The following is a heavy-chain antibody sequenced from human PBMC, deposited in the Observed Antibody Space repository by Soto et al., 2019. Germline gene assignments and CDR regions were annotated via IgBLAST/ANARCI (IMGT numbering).Heavy chain of an antibody. J-gene: IGHJ6*02. V-gene: IGHV5-51*01. CDR3: ARRGEAARQNGMDV. D-gene: IGHD6-6*01. CDR2: VYPGDSYT. CDR1: GYNFSSQW. Sequence: PGESLKISCKGSGYNFSSQWIAWVRQKPGKGLEWMGIVYPGDSYTNYSPSFQGHVTISADKSISTAYLQWSSLKASDTAMYYCARRGEAARQNGMDVWGQGTTVTVSS.